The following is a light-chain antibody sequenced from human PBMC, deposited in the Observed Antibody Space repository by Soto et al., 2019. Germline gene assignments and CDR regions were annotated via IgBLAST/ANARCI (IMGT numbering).Light chain of an antibody. V-gene: IGKV1-9*01. Sequence: DIQMTQSPSTLSASVGDSVTINCRASQDISSFLAWYQQKPGKAPKLLIYAASTLPSGVPSSFRGSGSGTDFTLTISSLQPEDFATYFCQQLNSYPLTFGQGTRLEI. CDR2: AAS. CDR3: QQLNSYPLT. CDR1: QDISSF. J-gene: IGKJ5*01.